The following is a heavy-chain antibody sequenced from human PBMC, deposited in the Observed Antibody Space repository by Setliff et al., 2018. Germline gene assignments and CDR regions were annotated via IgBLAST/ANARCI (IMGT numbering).Heavy chain of an antibody. CDR3: ARDRRIVGARHAFDI. D-gene: IGHD1-26*01. Sequence: SETLSLTCTVSGGSISSSSYYWSWIRQHPGKGLEWIGYIYYSGSTYYNPSLKSRVTISVDTSKNQFSLKLSSVTAADTAVYYCARDRRIVGARHAFDIWGQGTMVTVSS. CDR2: IYYSGST. V-gene: IGHV4-31*03. J-gene: IGHJ3*02. CDR1: GGSISSSSYY.